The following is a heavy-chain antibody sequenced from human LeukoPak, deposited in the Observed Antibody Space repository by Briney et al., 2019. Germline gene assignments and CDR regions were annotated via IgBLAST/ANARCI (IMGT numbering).Heavy chain of an antibody. CDR2: ISGSGGST. V-gene: IGHV3-23*01. Sequence: GGSLRLSCAASGFTFSNYAMSWVRQAPGKGLQWVSAISGSGGSTYSADSVKGRFTISRDNSKNTLSLQMNSLRAEDTAVYYCAKTAVVTTYYYYGMDVWGQGTTVTVSS. CDR3: AKTAVVTTYYYYGMDV. D-gene: IGHD4-23*01. J-gene: IGHJ6*02. CDR1: GFTFSNYA.